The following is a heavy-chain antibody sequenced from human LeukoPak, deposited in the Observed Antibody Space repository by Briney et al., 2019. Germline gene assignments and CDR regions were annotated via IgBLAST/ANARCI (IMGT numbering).Heavy chain of an antibody. V-gene: IGHV4-59*01. CDR1: GGSISSCY. CDR2: IYYSGST. D-gene: IGHD3-22*01. Sequence: SETLSLTCTVSGGSISSCYWRWIRQPPGKGLEWIGYIYYSGSTNYNPSLKSRVTISVDTSKNQFSLKLSSVTAADTAVYYCARTSYYYDSSGYYSHAFDIWGQGTMVTVSS. CDR3: ARTSYYYDSSGYYSHAFDI. J-gene: IGHJ3*02.